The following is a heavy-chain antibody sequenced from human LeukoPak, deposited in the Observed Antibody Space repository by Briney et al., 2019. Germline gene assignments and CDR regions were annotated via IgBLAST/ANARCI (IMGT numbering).Heavy chain of an antibody. D-gene: IGHD3-22*01. CDR1: GFTFSSYA. CDR2: ISGSGGST. Sequence: GGSLRLSCAASGFTFSSYAMSWVRQAPGKGLEWVSAISGSGGSTYYADPVKGRFTISRDNSKNTLYLQMNSLRAEDTAVYYCAKDPRHLIVVVITPYYFDYWGQGTLVTVSS. CDR3: AKDPRHLIVVVITPYYFDY. J-gene: IGHJ4*02. V-gene: IGHV3-23*01.